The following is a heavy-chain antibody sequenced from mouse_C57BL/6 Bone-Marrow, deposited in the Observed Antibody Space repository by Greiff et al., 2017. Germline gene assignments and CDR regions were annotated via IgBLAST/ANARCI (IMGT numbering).Heavy chain of an antibody. V-gene: IGHV1-55*01. Sequence: QVQLQQPGAELVKPGASVKMSCKASGYTFTSYWINWVKQRPGQGLEWIGDIYPGSGSTNYNEKFKSKATLTVDTSSSTAYMQLSSLTSEDSAVYYCARDGYVDWYFDVWGTGTTVTVSS. CDR3: ARDGYVDWYFDV. CDR1: GYTFTSYW. CDR2: IYPGSGST. J-gene: IGHJ1*03. D-gene: IGHD2-2*01.